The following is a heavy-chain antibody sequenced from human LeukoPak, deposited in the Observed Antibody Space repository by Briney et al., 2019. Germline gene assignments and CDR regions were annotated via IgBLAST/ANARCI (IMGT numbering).Heavy chain of an antibody. CDR3: ARPMTTVTTYYYYYGMDV. J-gene: IGHJ6*02. D-gene: IGHD4-11*01. Sequence: GRFLRLSCAASGFTFSSYAMHWVRQAPGKGLEWVAVISYDGSNKYYADSVKGRFTISRDNSKNTLYLQMNSLRAEDTAVYYCARPMTTVTTYYYYYGMDVWGQGTTVTVSS. CDR2: ISYDGSNK. V-gene: IGHV3-30-3*01. CDR1: GFTFSSYA.